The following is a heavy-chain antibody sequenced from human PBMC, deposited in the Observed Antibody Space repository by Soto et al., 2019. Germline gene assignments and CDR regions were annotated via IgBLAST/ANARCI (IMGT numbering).Heavy chain of an antibody. J-gene: IGHJ4*02. CDR3: ARGGVVVAATPYYFDY. D-gene: IGHD2-15*01. CDR2: IIPIFGTA. Sequence: SVKVSCKASGGTFSSYAISWVRQAPGQGLEWMGGIIPIFGTANYAQKFQGRVTITADESTSTAYMELSSLRSEDTAVYYCARGGVVVAATPYYFDYWGQGTLVT. CDR1: GGTFSSYA. V-gene: IGHV1-69*13.